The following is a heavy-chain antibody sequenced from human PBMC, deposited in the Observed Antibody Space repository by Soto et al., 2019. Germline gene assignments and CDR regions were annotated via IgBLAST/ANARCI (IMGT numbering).Heavy chain of an antibody. CDR3: ARVKYSSYYYFYMDV. CDR1: GFTFSSYG. J-gene: IGHJ6*03. CDR2: IWYDGSNK. Sequence: PGGSLRLSCAASGFTFSSYGMHWVCQAPGKGLEWVAVIWYDGSNKYYADSVKGRFTISRDNSKNTLYLQMNSLRAEDTAVYYCARVKYSSYYYFYMDVWGKGTTVTVSS. D-gene: IGHD6-19*01. V-gene: IGHV3-33*01.